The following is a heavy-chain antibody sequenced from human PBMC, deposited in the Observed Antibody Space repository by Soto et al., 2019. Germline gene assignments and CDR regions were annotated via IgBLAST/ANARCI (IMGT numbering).Heavy chain of an antibody. CDR2: ISYDGSNK. Sequence: GGSLRLSCAASGFTFSSYAMHWVRQAPGKGLEWVAVISYDGSNKYYADSVKDRFTISRDNSKNTLYLQMNSLRAEDTAVYYCARGAAAGYFDYWGQGTLVTVSS. CDR3: ARGAAAGYFDY. J-gene: IGHJ4*02. CDR1: GFTFSSYA. V-gene: IGHV3-30-3*01. D-gene: IGHD6-13*01.